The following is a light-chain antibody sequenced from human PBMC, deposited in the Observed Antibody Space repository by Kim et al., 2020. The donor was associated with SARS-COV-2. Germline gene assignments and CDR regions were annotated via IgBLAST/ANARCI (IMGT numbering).Light chain of an antibody. J-gene: IGLJ3*02. V-gene: IGLV3-1*01. CDR1: KLGDKY. Sequence: SYELTQPPSVSVSPGQTASITCSGDKLGDKYACWYQQKPGQSPVLVIYQDSKRPSGIPERFSGSNSGNTATLTISGTQPMDEADYYCQAWDPWVFGGGTQLTVL. CDR3: QAWDPWV. CDR2: QDS.